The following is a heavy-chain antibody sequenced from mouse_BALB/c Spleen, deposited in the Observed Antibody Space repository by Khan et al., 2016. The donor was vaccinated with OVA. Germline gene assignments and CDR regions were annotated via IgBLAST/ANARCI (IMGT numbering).Heavy chain of an antibody. D-gene: IGHD2-1*01. CDR1: GYSFTSYY. V-gene: IGHV1S81*02. Sequence: QVQLQQSGAELVKPGASVRLSCKASGYSFTSYYLYWVKQRPGHGLEWIGDINPSNGGTHFHEKFKNKVTLTVDKSSSTAYMQLSSLTSEDSAVYYCTRSGYGTFAYWGQGTLVTVSA. CDR3: TRSGYGTFAY. CDR2: INPSNGGT. J-gene: IGHJ3*01.